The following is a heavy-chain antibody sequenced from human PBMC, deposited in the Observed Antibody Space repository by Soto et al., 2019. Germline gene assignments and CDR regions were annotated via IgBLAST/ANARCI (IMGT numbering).Heavy chain of an antibody. Sequence: EVHLVESGGGLVKPGGSLRLTCAGSGFSFSDYTMNWVRQAPGKGLEWVSSISRGSDYIFYADTVKGRFTISRDNARNSLYLQRSSVRAEDTAVYYCAKDSGCVNNACAYDPWGQGTLVSVSS. J-gene: IGHJ5*02. V-gene: IGHV3-21*01. D-gene: IGHD1-20*01. CDR3: AKDSGCVNNACAYDP. CDR2: ISRGSDYI. CDR1: GFSFSDYT.